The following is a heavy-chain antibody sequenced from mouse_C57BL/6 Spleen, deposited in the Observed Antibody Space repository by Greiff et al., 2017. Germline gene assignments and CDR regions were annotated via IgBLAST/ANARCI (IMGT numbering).Heavy chain of an antibody. CDR2: INPSSGYT. D-gene: IGHD1-1*01. J-gene: IGHJ1*03. CDR1: GYTFTSYT. V-gene: IGHV1-4*01. CDR3: ARSPYYYGSSYPDWYFDV. Sequence: QVQLQQSGAELARPGASVKMSCKASGYTFTSYTMHWVKQRPGQGLEWIGYINPSSGYTKYNQKFKDKDTLTADKSSSTAYMQLSSLTSEDSAVYYCARSPYYYGSSYPDWYFDVWGTGTTVTVSS.